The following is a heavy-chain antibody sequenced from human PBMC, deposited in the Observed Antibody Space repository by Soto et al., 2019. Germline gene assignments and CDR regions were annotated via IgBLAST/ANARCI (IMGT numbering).Heavy chain of an antibody. D-gene: IGHD6-19*01. CDR3: ARHGPGLGTFDI. Sequence: SETLSLTCTVSGGSISGYYWYWIRQPPGKRMEWIGYSYYTGNTNYNPSLKSRVTISVDTSKNQFSLKLSSVTAADTAVYYCARHGPGLGTFDIWGQGTMVTVSS. CDR1: GGSISGYY. CDR2: SYYTGNT. J-gene: IGHJ3*02. V-gene: IGHV4-59*08.